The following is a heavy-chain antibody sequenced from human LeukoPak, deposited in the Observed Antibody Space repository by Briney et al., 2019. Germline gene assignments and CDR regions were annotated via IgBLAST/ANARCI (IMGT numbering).Heavy chain of an antibody. CDR3: ARRRGELLEHYSDL. Sequence: GESLKISCEGSGYSFTSYWIGWVRQMPGTGLEWMGIIYPGDSDTRYSPFFQGQVTISADKSISTGHLQWSSLKASDTAMYYSARRRGELLEHYSDLWRQGTLVTVSS. V-gene: IGHV5-51*01. CDR2: IYPGDSDT. J-gene: IGHJ4*02. CDR1: GYSFTSYW. D-gene: IGHD1-1*01.